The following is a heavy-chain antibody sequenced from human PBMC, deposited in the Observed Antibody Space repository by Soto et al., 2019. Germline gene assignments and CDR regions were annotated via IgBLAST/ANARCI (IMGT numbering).Heavy chain of an antibody. J-gene: IGHJ4*02. Sequence: QVQLVESGGGVVQPGRSLRLSCAASGFPFSSYGMHWVSQAPGKGLDWVALISYDGTNQYYADSVKGRFTVSRDNSKNTLYLHMSSLRAEDTAVYYCAGGQYYFDYCGQGTLVSVSS. V-gene: IGHV3-30*03. CDR2: ISYDGTNQ. D-gene: IGHD2-15*01. CDR1: GFPFSSYG. CDR3: AGGQYYFDY.